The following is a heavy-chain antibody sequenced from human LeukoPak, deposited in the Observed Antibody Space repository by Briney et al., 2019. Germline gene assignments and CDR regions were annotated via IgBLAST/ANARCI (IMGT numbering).Heavy chain of an antibody. V-gene: IGHV3-23*01. D-gene: IGHD4-17*01. CDR3: ARGGDSYYYYYYGMDV. Sequence: GGSLRLSCAASGFTFNSHAMSWVRQAPGKGLEWVSVISGSGGSTYYADSVKGRFTISRDNSKNTLYLQMNSLRAEDTAVYYCARGGDSYYYYYYGMDVWGQGTTVTVSS. CDR2: ISGSGGST. J-gene: IGHJ6*02. CDR1: GFTFNSHA.